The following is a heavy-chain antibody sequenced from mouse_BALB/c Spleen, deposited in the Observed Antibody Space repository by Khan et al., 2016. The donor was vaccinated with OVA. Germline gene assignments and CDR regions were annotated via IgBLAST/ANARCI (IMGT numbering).Heavy chain of an antibody. CDR2: INPSSGYT. J-gene: IGHJ3*01. D-gene: IGHD2-14*01. CDR1: GYTFTSYT. Sequence: VQLQQSGAELARPGASVKMSCKASGYTFTSYTIHWIKQRPGQGLEWIGYINPSSGYTNYNQKFKEKATLTADKSSTTAYMHLSSLTSDDSAVYYCARDGAYDRDDGWFAYWGQGTLVTVSA. CDR3: ARDGAYDRDDGWFAY. V-gene: IGHV1-4*01.